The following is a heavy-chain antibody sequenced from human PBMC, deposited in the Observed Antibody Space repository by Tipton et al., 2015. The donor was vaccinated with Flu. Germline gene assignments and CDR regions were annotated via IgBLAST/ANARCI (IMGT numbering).Heavy chain of an antibody. CDR1: GFTFSYYW. Sequence: SLRLSCAASGFTFSYYWMSWVRQAPGKGLEWLASISSSSSYTYYADSAKGRFTISRDDAKNSLYLQMNSLRAEDTAVYYCVRAIAAAGSYWGQGILVTVSS. J-gene: IGHJ4*02. D-gene: IGHD6-13*01. CDR3: VRAIAAAGSY. CDR2: ISSSSSYT. V-gene: IGHV3-21*01.